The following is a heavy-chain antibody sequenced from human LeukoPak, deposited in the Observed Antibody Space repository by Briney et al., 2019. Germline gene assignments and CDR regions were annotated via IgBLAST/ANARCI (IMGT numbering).Heavy chain of an antibody. V-gene: IGHV3-33*01. D-gene: IGHD6-19*01. J-gene: IGHJ4*02. CDR3: ARGTVAGTGYFDY. Sequence: GGSLRLSCAASGFTFSSYGMHWVRQAPGKGLEWVAVIWYDGSNKYYADSVKGRFTISRDNSKNTLYLQMNSLRAEDTAVYYCARGTVAGTGYFDYWGQGTLVTVSS. CDR2: IWYDGSNK. CDR1: GFTFSSYG.